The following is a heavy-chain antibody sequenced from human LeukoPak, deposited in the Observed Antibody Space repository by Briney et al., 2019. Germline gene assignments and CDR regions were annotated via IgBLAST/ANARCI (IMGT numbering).Heavy chain of an antibody. V-gene: IGHV4-39*07. CDR3: ARDPRGFSGYDTLDY. CDR1: GGSITSSSHY. J-gene: IGHJ4*02. CDR2: IYYSGST. Sequence: SETLSLTCTVSGGSITSSSHYWGWIRQPPGKGLKWIGSIYYSGSTYYNLSLKSRVTISVDTSKNQFSLKLTSVTAADTAVYYCARDPRGFSGYDTLDYWGQGTLVIVSS. D-gene: IGHD5-12*01.